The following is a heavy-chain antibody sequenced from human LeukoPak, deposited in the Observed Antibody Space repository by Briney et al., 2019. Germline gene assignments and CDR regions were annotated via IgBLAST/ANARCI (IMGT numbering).Heavy chain of an antibody. CDR1: GYTFTGYY. J-gene: IGHJ4*02. Sequence: RASVKVSCKASGYTFTGYYMHWVRQAPGQGLEWMGWINPNSGGTNYAQKFQGRVTMTRDTSISTAYMELSRLRSDDTAVYFCARFTSGYYGYFDYWGQGTLVTVSS. D-gene: IGHD3-22*01. V-gene: IGHV1-2*02. CDR2: INPNSGGT. CDR3: ARFTSGYYGYFDY.